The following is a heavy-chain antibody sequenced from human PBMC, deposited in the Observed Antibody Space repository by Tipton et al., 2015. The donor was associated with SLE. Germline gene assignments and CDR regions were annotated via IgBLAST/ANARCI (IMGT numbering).Heavy chain of an antibody. CDR2: IYYSGST. CDR3: ARVGYSNYMDV. CDR1: GGSISSYY. D-gene: IGHD4-11*01. J-gene: IGHJ6*03. Sequence: TLSLTCTVSGGSISSYYWSWIRQPPGKGLEWIGYIYYSGSTNYNPSLKSRVTISVDTSKNQFSLKLSSVTAADMAVYYCARVGYSNYMDVWGKGTTVTVSS. V-gene: IGHV4-59*01.